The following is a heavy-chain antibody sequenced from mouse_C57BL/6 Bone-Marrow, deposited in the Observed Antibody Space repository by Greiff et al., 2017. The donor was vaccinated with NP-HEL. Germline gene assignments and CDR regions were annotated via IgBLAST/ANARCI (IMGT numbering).Heavy chain of an antibody. Sequence: EVQLQQSGPELVKPGASVKIPCKASGYTFTDYNMDWVKQSPGKSLEWIGDINPNNGGTIYNQKFKGKATLTVDKSSSTAYMELRSLTSEDTAVYYCARGGLLGALYFDVWGTGTTVTVSS. CDR3: ARGGLLGALYFDV. CDR2: INPNNGGT. CDR1: GYTFTDYN. V-gene: IGHV1-18*01. J-gene: IGHJ1*03. D-gene: IGHD1-1*01.